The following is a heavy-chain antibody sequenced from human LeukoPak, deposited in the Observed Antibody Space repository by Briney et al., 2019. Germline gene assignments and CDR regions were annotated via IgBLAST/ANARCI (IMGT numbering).Heavy chain of an antibody. J-gene: IGHJ4*01. V-gene: IGHV4-61*02. CDR1: GGSISSGGYY. CDR3: ARDQQLAYCGGDCFSAN. CDR2: VYSSGST. Sequence: PSETLSLTCTVSGGSISSGGYYWSWIRQPAGTGLEWIGRVYSSGSTDYDPSLQSRVTMSLDTSKNQFSLKVNSVTATDTAMYYCARDQQLAYCGGDCFSANWGQGTLVTVSS. D-gene: IGHD2-21*02.